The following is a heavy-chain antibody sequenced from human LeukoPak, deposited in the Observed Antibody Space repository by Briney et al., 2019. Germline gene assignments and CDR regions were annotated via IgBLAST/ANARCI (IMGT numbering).Heavy chain of an antibody. CDR2: IYPDDSDT. CDR3: ARVGDTSPYYYYGMDV. J-gene: IGHJ6*02. V-gene: IGHV5-51*01. Sequence: GESLKISCKGSGYSFASYWIGWVRQMPGKGLEWMGIIYPDDSDTRYSPSFQGQVPISAGKSISTAYLQWSSLKASDTAMYYCARVGDTSPYYYYGMDVWGQGTTVTVSS. CDR1: GYSFASYW. D-gene: IGHD2-21*01.